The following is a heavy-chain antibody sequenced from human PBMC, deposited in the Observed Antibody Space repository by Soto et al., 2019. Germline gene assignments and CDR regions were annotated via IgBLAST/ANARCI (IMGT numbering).Heavy chain of an antibody. CDR1: GGTFSSYA. CDR3: ARAAPDSGTHPFDY. D-gene: IGHD1-26*01. V-gene: IGHV1-69*12. CDR2: IIPIFGTA. Sequence: QVQLVQSGAEVKKPGSSVKVSCKASGGTFSSYAISWVRQAPGQGLEWMGGIIPIFGTANYAQKFQGRVTXXAXEXMSTAYMELSSLRSEDTAVYYCARAAPDSGTHPFDYWGQGTLVTVSS. J-gene: IGHJ4*02.